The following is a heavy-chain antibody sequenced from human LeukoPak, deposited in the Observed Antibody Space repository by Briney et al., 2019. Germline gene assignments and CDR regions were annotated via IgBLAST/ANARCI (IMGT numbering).Heavy chain of an antibody. CDR1: GYTFTSYG. CDR2: IIPIFGTA. V-gene: IGHV1-69*05. J-gene: IGHJ6*03. CDR3: AGGVVVRDWGYYYYMDV. D-gene: IGHD2-2*01. Sequence: ASVKVSCKASGYTFTSYGFGWVRQAPGQGLEWMGGIIPIFGTANYAQKFQGRVTITTDESTGTAYMELSSLRSEDTAVYYCAGGVVVRDWGYYYYMDVWGKGTTVTVSS.